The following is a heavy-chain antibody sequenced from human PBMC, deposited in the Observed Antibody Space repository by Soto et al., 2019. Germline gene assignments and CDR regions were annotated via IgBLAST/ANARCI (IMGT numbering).Heavy chain of an antibody. CDR2: IYYSGST. V-gene: IGHV4-30-4*01. CDR3: ARGVHYYGSSGYYLGY. D-gene: IGHD3-22*01. CDR1: GGSISSGDYY. J-gene: IGHJ4*02. Sequence: QVQLQESGPGLVKPSQTLSLTCTVSGGSISSGDYYWSWIRQPPGKGLEWIGYIYYSGSTYYNPSLKSRVTISVDTSKNQFSLKLSSVTAADTAVYYCARGVHYYGSSGYYLGYWGQGTLVTVSS.